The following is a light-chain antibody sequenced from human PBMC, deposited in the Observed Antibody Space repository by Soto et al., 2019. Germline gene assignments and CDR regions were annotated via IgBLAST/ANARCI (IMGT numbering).Light chain of an antibody. CDR1: PRVSPS. CDR2: DVS. J-gene: IGKJ4*01. CDR3: QQRSNWPVT. V-gene: IGKV3-11*01. Sequence: EMVLTQSPVHLSLSNGERDPLSCRARPRVSPSLAWYPPPPGPAPRLLISDVSNRATGIPARFSGSGSGTDFTLTISSLEPEDFAVYYCQQRSNWPVTFGGGTKVEIK.